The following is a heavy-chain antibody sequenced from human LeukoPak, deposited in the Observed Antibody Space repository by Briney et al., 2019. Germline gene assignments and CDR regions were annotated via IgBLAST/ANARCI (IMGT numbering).Heavy chain of an antibody. J-gene: IGHJ2*01. V-gene: IGHV1-69*01. D-gene: IGHD3-10*01. CDR1: GGTFSSYA. CDR3: ARGLWFGESYWYFDL. Sequence: SVKVSCKASGGTFSSYAISWVRQAPGQGLEWMGGIIPIFGTANYAQKFQGRVTITADESTSTAYMELSSLRSEDTAVYYCARGLWFGESYWYFDLWGRGTLVTISS. CDR2: IIPIFGTA.